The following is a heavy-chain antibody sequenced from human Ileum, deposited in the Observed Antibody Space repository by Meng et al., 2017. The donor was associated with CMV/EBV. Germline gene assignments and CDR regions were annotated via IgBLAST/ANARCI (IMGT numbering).Heavy chain of an antibody. D-gene: IGHD2-2*03. CDR1: GYTFTSYD. J-gene: IGHJ4*02. CDR3: ARDKGPGYCSSTSCYYFDY. CDR2: INPSGGST. Sequence: ASVKVSCKASGYTFTSYDMHWVRQAPGQGLEWMGIINPSGGSTSSAQKFQGRLTMTRDTSTSMVYMELSSLTSEDTAMYYCARDKGPGYCSSTSCYYFDYWGQGTLVTV. V-gene: IGHV1-46*01.